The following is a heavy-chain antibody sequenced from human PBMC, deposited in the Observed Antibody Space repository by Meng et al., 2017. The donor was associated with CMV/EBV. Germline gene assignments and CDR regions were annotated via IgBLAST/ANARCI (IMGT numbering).Heavy chain of an antibody. CDR3: ARALGGPLRFLE. D-gene: IGHD3-3*01. Sequence: CGVSGGSISSSNWWSWVRQPPGKGLGWIGEIYHSGSTNYNPSLKSRVTISVDKSKNQFSLKLSSVTAADTAVYYCARALGGPLRFLEWGQGTLVTVSS. CDR2: IYHSGST. V-gene: IGHV4-4*02. J-gene: IGHJ4*02. CDR1: GGSISSSNW.